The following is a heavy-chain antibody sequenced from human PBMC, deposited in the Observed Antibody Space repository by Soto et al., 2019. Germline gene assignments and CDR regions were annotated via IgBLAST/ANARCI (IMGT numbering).Heavy chain of an antibody. CDR3: ARPLYTYGYLY. J-gene: IGHJ4*02. D-gene: IGHD5-18*01. V-gene: IGHV4-34*01. CDR1: GGSVSGYY. CDR2: INHSGST. Sequence: SETLSLTCAVYGGSVSGYYWSWIRQPPGKGLEWIEEINHSGSTNYNPSLKSRVTISVDTSKNQFSLKLSSVTAADTAVYYCARPLYTYGYLYWGQGTLLTVSS.